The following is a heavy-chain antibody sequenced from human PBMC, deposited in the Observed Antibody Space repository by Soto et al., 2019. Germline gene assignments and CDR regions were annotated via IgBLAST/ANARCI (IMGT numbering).Heavy chain of an antibody. CDR1: GYTFTSYG. CDR3: AREGSVFGVVGDSYGMDV. V-gene: IGHV1-18*01. CDR2: ISAYNGNT. Sequence: SVKVSCKASGYTFTSYGISWVRQAPGQGLEWMGWISAYNGNTNYAQKLQGRVTMTTDTSTSTAYMELRSLRSDDTAVYYCAREGSVFGVVGDSYGMDVWGQGTTVTVS. J-gene: IGHJ6*02. D-gene: IGHD3-3*01.